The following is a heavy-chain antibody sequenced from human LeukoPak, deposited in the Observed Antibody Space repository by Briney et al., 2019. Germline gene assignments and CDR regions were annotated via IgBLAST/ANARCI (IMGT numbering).Heavy chain of an antibody. D-gene: IGHD6-13*01. CDR3: ARSGIAADGFDY. CDR2: ISGSGGST. Sequence: QSGGSLRLSCAASGFTFSSYAMSWVRQAPGKGLEWVSAISGSGGSTYYADSVKGRFTISRDNSKNTLYLQMNSLRAEDTAVYYCARSGIAADGFDYWGQGTLVTVSS. CDR1: GFTFSSYA. J-gene: IGHJ4*02. V-gene: IGHV3-23*01.